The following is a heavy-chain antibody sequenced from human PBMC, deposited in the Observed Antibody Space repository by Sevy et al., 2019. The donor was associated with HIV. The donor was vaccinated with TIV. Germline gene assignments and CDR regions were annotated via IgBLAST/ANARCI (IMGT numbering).Heavy chain of an antibody. CDR1: GFSLSTRGVR. CDR2: MYWDDDK. Sequence: SGPTLVNPTQTLTLTCTFSGFSLSTRGVRVSWIRQPPGEALEWLALMYWDDDKRYSPSLQSRLTITKDTSKNRVFLTMTNMDPVDTATYFCAHSNNGGVSAGLRNYFYDYWGQGTLVTVSS. J-gene: IGHJ4*02. CDR3: AHSNNGGVSAGLRNYFYDY. D-gene: IGHD6-19*01. V-gene: IGHV2-5*08.